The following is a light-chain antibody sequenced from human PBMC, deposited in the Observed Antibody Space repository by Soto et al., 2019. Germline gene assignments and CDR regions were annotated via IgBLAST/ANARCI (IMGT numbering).Light chain of an antibody. J-gene: IGKJ1*01. CDR3: QQYNFWPRT. V-gene: IGKV3D-15*01. CDR2: AAS. Sequence: SQSPVTLSVSPGERGSLSCRASESVNSNLAWYQQKPGQPPRLLIYAASTRATDIPARFSGSGSGTEFTLTISSLQSEDFAVYYCQQYNFWPRTFGQGTRWIS. CDR1: ESVNSN.